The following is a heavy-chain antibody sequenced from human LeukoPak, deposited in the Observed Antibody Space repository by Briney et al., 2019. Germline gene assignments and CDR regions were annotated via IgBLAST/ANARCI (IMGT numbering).Heavy chain of an antibody. CDR2: INPNTGGT. D-gene: IGHD3-22*01. CDR3: ARDPSGYYYGWFDP. CDR1: GYTFTGSY. Sequence: GASVEVSCKASGYTFTGSYMHWVRQAPGQGLEWMGWINPNTGGTNYAQKFQGRVTMTRDTSISTAYMELSRLRSDDTAVYYCARDPSGYYYGWFDPWGQGTLVTVSS. J-gene: IGHJ5*02. V-gene: IGHV1-2*02.